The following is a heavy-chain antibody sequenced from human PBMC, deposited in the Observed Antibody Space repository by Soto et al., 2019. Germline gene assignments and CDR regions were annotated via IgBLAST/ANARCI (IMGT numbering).Heavy chain of an antibody. J-gene: IGHJ3*02. Sequence: PSETLSLTCTVSSCSISSSSYYWGWLRQPPGKELEWIGSIYYSGSTNYNPSLKSRVTISVDTSKNQFSLKLSSVTAADTAVYYCARGESPTSKGTIFGVVIMVSLCAFDIWGQGTMVTVSS. D-gene: IGHD3-3*01. CDR3: ARGESPTSKGTIFGVVIMVSLCAFDI. CDR2: IYYSGST. CDR1: SCSISSSSYY. V-gene: IGHV4-39*01.